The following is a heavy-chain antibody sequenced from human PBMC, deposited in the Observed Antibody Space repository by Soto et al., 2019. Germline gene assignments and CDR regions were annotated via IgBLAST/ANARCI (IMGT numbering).Heavy chain of an antibody. J-gene: IGHJ4*02. CDR1: GGTFSSHA. D-gene: IGHD1-26*01. V-gene: IGHV1-69*06. CDR3: ARGWETVGTTTPFAY. Sequence: QVQLVQSGAEVKKPGSSVKVSCKASGGTFSSHAISWVRQAPGQGLEWMGGILPIFGTANYVQKFQGRVTISADKSTSTVYMEVRSLRSEDTAVYYCARGWETVGTTTPFAYWGQGTLVTVSS. CDR2: ILPIFGTA.